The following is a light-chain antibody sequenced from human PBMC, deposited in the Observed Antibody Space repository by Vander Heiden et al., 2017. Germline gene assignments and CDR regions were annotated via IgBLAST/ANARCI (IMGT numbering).Light chain of an antibody. J-gene: IGKJ1*01. CDR1: QDIGDW. Sequence: DIQMTQSPSTLSASVRDRVTITCRASQDIGDWLAWYQQKPGKAPKLLIYKASTLETGVPSRCSGNGSGKAFTLTITTLQPDDFATYYCKQHHNYPWTFGQGTKVEI. CDR3: KQHHNYPWT. CDR2: KAS. V-gene: IGKV1-5*03.